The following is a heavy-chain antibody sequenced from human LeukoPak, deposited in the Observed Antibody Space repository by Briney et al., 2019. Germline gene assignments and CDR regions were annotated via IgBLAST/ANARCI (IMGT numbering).Heavy chain of an antibody. CDR3: ARVQTVTTPTCIDY. D-gene: IGHD4-17*01. J-gene: IGHJ4*02. CDR1: GFTFSSYA. V-gene: IGHV3-30*04. Sequence: TGGSLRLSCAASGFTFSSYAMHWVRQAPGKGLEGVADISYDRSNKYYADSVKGRFTISRDNSKNTLYLQMNSLRAEDTAVYYCARVQTVTTPTCIDYWGQGTLVTVSS. CDR2: ISYDRSNK.